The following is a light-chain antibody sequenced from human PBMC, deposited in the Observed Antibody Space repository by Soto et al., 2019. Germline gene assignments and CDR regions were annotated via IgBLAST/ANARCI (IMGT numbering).Light chain of an antibody. J-gene: IGLJ1*01. V-gene: IGLV2-14*03. CDR1: SSDVGGYNY. CDR3: SSYTSSSTYV. CDR2: DVT. Sequence: QSVLAQPASVSGSPGQSITISCTGTSSDVGGYNYVSWYQQHPGKAPKLMIYDVTNRPSGVSNRFSGYKSGNTASLTISGLQAEDEADYYCSSYTSSSTYVFGNGTKVTVL.